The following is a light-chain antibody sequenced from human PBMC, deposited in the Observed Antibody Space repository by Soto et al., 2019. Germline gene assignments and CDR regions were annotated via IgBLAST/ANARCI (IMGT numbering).Light chain of an antibody. CDR3: QSYDSGLSGSV. V-gene: IGLV1-40*01. CDR1: SSNIGAGYD. J-gene: IGLJ3*02. Sequence: QSVLTQPPSVSGAPGQRVTISCTGSSSNIGAGYDVDWYQQLPGTAPKLLIYGNSNRPSGVPDRFSGSKTGTSASLAITGLQAEDEADYYCQSYDSGLSGSVFGGGTKVTVL. CDR2: GNS.